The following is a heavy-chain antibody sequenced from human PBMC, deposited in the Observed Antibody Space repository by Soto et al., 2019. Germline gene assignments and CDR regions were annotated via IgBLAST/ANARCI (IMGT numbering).Heavy chain of an antibody. J-gene: IGHJ5*02. Sequence: ASVKVSCKASGYTFTSYYMHWVRQAPGQGLEWMGIINPSGGSTSYAQKFQGRVTTTRDTSTSTVYMELSSLRSEDTAVYYCARDITIFGVVSPWRPTWFDPWGQGTLVTVSS. CDR2: INPSGGST. CDR3: ARDITIFGVVSPWRPTWFDP. CDR1: GYTFTSYY. D-gene: IGHD3-3*01. V-gene: IGHV1-46*01.